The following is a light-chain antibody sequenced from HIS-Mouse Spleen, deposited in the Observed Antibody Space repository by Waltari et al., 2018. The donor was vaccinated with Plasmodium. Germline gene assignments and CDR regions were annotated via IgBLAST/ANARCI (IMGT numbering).Light chain of an antibody. CDR3: AAWDDSLNGYV. Sequence: QSVLTQPPSASGTPGQRVTLSCSGSSSNIGSNTGNWDQTLPGTAPNPLIYSNNQRPSGVPDRFSGSKSGTSASLAISGLQSEDEADYYCAAWDDSLNGYVFGTGTKVTVL. J-gene: IGLJ1*01. CDR2: SNN. CDR1: SSNIGSNT. V-gene: IGLV1-44*01.